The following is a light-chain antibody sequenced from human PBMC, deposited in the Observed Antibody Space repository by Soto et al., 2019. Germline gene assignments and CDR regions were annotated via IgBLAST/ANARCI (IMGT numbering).Light chain of an antibody. CDR2: EVT. CDR1: SSDVGAYNY. CDR3: SSYAGNNNFVV. J-gene: IGLJ2*01. V-gene: IGLV2-8*01. Sequence: QSALTQPPSASGSLGQSVTISCTGTSSDVGAYNYVSWYQQHPGKAPKLVIFEVTQRPSGVPDRFSGSKSDNTASLTVSGLQAEDEADYYCSSYAGNNNFVVFGGGTKLTVL.